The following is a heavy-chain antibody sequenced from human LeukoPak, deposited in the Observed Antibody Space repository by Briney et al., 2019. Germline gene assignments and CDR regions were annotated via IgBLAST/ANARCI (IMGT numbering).Heavy chain of an antibody. CDR2: VYYSGST. J-gene: IGHJ6*04. Sequence: SETLSLTCTVSGGSISSGGYYWSWIRQHPGKGLEWIGYVYYSGSTYYNPSLKSRVTISVDTSKNQFSLKLSSVTAPDTAVYYCARDNRRSGMDVWGKGTTITVSS. CDR1: GGSISSGGYY. V-gene: IGHV4-31*03. CDR3: ARDNRRSGMDV.